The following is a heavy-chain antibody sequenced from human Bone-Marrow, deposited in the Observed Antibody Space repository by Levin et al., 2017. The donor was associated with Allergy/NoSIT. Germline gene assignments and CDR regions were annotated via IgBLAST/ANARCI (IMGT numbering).Heavy chain of an antibody. Sequence: SCAASGFTFSSYSMNWVRQAPGKGLEWVSSISSSSSYIYYADSVKGRFTISRDNAKNSLYLQMNSLRAEDTAVYYCARDRKDIVVVVASSYYYYYMDVWGKGTTVTVSS. D-gene: IGHD2-15*01. J-gene: IGHJ6*03. CDR2: ISSSSSYI. CDR1: GFTFSSYS. V-gene: IGHV3-21*01. CDR3: ARDRKDIVVVVASSYYYYYMDV.